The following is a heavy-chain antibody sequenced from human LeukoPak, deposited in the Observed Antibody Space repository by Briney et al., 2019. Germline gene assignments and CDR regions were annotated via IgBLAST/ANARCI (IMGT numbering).Heavy chain of an antibody. J-gene: IGHJ6*02. CDR1: GGTFSSYA. V-gene: IGHV1-69*01. CDR2: IIPIFGTA. CDR3: ARVVPQYYYGSGSYYNVSYYYYGMDV. D-gene: IGHD3-10*01. Sequence: ASVKVSYKASGGTFSSYAISWVRQAPGQGLEWMGGIIPIFGTANYAQKFQGRVTITADESTSTAYMELSSLRSEDTAVYYCARVVPQYYYGSGSYYNVSYYYYGMDVWGQGTTVTVSS.